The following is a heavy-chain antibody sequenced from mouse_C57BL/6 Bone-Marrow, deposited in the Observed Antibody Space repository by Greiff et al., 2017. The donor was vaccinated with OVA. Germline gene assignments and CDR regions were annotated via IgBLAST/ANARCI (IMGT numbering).Heavy chain of an antibody. V-gene: IGHV1-59*01. Sequence: VQLQQPGAELVRPGTSVKLSCKASGYTFTSYWMHWVKQRPGQGLEWIGVIDPSDSYTNYNQKFKGKATLTVDTSSSTAYMKLSSLTAENSAVYYCARPPLFFDYWGQGTTLTVSS. J-gene: IGHJ2*01. CDR1: GYTFTSYW. CDR2: IDPSDSYT. CDR3: ARPPLFFDY.